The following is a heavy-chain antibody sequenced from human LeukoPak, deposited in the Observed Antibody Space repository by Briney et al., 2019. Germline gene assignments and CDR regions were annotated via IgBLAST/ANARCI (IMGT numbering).Heavy chain of an antibody. J-gene: IGHJ4*02. CDR3: AKEDGTVVVSTFGD. CDR2: IKFDESSK. CDR1: GFNFRTYG. D-gene: IGHD3-22*01. V-gene: IGHV3-30*02. Sequence: GGSLRLSCAASGFNFRTYGMQWVRQAPGKGLEWVACIKFDESSKNYADSVKGRFTISRDNSKNTLYLQVNSLRAEDTAVYYCAKEDGTVVVSTFGDWGQGTLVTVSS.